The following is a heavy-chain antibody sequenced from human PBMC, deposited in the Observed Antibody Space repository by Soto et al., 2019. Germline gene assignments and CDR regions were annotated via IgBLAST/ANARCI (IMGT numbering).Heavy chain of an antibody. V-gene: IGHV3-23*01. D-gene: IGHD2-8*01. J-gene: IGHJ4*02. CDR2: ISGGVITT. CDR1: GFNFAKFA. CDR3: AKELEIVLMVHAASDS. Sequence: GSLILSCSASGFNFAKFAMNWVRQTPGQGLEWFSAISGGVITTYYADSVKGRFTISRDNSRNTVHLQIDSLRAEDTAIYYCAKELEIVLMVHAASDSWGQGIPVTVSS.